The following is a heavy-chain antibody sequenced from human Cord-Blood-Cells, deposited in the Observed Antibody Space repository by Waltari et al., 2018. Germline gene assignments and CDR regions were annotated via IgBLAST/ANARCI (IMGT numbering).Heavy chain of an antibody. D-gene: IGHD6-19*01. CDR2: INPNSGGT. CDR3: ASNLVRGAVAGPFDY. Sequence: QVQLVQSGAEVKKPGASVKVSCKAFGYTFTGYYMHWVRQAPGQGLEWMGWINPNSGGTNYEQKFQGWVTSTRDTSISTAYMELSRLRSDDTAVYYCASNLVRGAVAGPFDYWGQGTLVTVSS. CDR1: GYTFTGYY. V-gene: IGHV1-2*04. J-gene: IGHJ4*02.